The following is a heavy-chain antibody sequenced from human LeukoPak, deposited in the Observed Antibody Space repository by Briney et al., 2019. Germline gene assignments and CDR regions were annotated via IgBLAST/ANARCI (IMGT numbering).Heavy chain of an antibody. J-gene: IGHJ4*02. Sequence: GGSLRLSCAASGFTFSIYSMSWVRQAPGKGLEWVANIKEDGSDKYYVDSVKGRFTISRDNAKNSLYLQMNNLRVEDTAVYYCADKASFDYWGQGTLVTVSS. CDR3: ADKASFDY. CDR1: GFTFSIYS. CDR2: IKEDGSDK. V-gene: IGHV3-7*01.